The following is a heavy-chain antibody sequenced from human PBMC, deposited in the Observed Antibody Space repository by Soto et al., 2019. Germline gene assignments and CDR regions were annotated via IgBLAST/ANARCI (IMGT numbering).Heavy chain of an antibody. V-gene: IGHV3-30*03. CDR1: GLTFSSSR. Sequence: XGSLRLTFTVSGLTFSSSRVHWVRQAPGKGLGWVAVISENGDRQYSTDSVGGRFLVSRDTFNNTIYLQMNSLRPEDTGEYFCARRLAPSVSALGYWGQGALVTVSS. CDR3: ARRLAPSVSALGY. CDR2: ISENGDRQ. D-gene: IGHD1-26*01. J-gene: IGHJ4*02.